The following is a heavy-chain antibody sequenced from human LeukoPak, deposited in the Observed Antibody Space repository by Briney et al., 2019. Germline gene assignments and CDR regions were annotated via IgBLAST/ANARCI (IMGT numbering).Heavy chain of an antibody. J-gene: IGHJ4*02. CDR2: TNQDGSEK. D-gene: IGHD4-23*01. Sequence: GGSLRLSCAASDFSFSSFWMSWVRQAPGRELEWVASTNQDGSEKYYVDSVKGRFTISRDNAKNSVYLQMNSLRGEDSAVYYCARDYGGNSIDYWGQGTLVTVSS. CDR3: ARDYGGNSIDY. CDR1: DFSFSSFW. V-gene: IGHV3-7*01.